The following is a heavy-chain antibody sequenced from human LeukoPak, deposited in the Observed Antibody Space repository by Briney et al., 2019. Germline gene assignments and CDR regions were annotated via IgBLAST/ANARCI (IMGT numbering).Heavy chain of an antibody. CDR1: GYTLTELS. D-gene: IGHD5-24*01. J-gene: IGHJ4*02. V-gene: IGHV1-24*01. Sequence: GASVKVSCKVSGYTLTELSMHWVRQAPGKGLEWMGGFDPEDGETIYAQKFQGRVTFTADESTSTVYMELSSLRSEDTAVYYCARQILDDYIPRGRFDYWGQGTLVTVSS. CDR2: FDPEDGET. CDR3: ARQILDDYIPRGRFDY.